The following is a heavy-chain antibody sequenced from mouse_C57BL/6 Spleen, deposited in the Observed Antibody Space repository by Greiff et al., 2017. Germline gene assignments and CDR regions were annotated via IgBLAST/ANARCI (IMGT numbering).Heavy chain of an antibody. CDR3: ARYIWDYWYFDV. J-gene: IGHJ1*03. CDR2: IDPSDSET. V-gene: IGHV1-52*01. Sequence: QVQLQQSGAELVRPGSSVKLSCKASGYTFTSYWMHWVKQRPIQGLEWIGNIDPSDSETHYNQKFKDKATLTVDKSSSTAYMQLSSLTSEDSAVYYCARYIWDYWYFDVWGTGTTVTVSS. CDR1: GYTFTSYW. D-gene: IGHD4-1*01.